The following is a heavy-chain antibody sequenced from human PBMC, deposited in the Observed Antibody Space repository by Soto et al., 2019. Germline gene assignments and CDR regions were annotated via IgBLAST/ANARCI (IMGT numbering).Heavy chain of an antibody. D-gene: IGHD3-3*01. CDR3: ARGVTVFGLVSRFWFDP. Sequence: PTGTVSGGSIPSGDYSWRRDRQSPGKGLEWIGHIYNSGITYYNPSLKSRVVISIDTSRNQFSLRLNSLTAADRAVYFCARGVTVFGLVSRFWFDPWGQGTVVNVSS. V-gene: IGHV4-30-4*01. CDR2: IYNSGIT. CDR1: GGSIPSGDYS. J-gene: IGHJ5*02.